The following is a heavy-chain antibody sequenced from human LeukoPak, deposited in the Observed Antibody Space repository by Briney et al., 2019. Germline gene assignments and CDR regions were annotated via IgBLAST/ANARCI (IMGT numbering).Heavy chain of an antibody. Sequence: ASVKVSCKASGYTFTSYGISWVRQAPGQGLEWMGWISAYNGNTNYAQKLQGRVTMTTDTSTSTAYMELRSLRSDDTAVYYCARDVGVVPAKDRYEYYYYGMDVWGQGTTVTVSS. CDR1: GYTFTSYG. V-gene: IGHV1-18*01. D-gene: IGHD2-2*01. CDR2: ISAYNGNT. J-gene: IGHJ6*02. CDR3: ARDVGVVPAKDRYEYYYYGMDV.